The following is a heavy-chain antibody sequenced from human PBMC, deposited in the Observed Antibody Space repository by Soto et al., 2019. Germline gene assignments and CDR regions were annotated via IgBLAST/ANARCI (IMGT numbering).Heavy chain of an antibody. Sequence: QVQLQESGPGLVKPSGTRSLTCAVSGDSISRSYWWSWVRQPPGRGLEWIGEVYHTGSTNYNPSLVXRXSXSXNKSKNQFSLKITSVAAADTALYCCAKLEGNQVHLYWGQGLLVTVSS. V-gene: IGHV4-4*01. CDR2: VYHTGST. CDR1: GDSISRSYW. J-gene: IGHJ4*02. D-gene: IGHD2-2*01. CDR3: AKLEGNQVHLY.